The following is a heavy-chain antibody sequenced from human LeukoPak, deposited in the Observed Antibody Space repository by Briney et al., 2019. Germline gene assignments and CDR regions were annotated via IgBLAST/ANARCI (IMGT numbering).Heavy chain of an antibody. CDR2: ISYDGSNK. D-gene: IGHD6-13*01. J-gene: IGHJ4*02. Sequence: GGSLRLSCAASGFTFSSYAMHWVRQAPGKGLEWVAVISYDGSNKYYADSVKGRFTISRDNSKNTLYLQMNSLRAEDTAVYYCARQYTPYSSSWYYLDYWGQGTLVTVSS. V-gene: IGHV3-30-3*01. CDR3: ARQYTPYSSSWYYLDY. CDR1: GFTFSSYA.